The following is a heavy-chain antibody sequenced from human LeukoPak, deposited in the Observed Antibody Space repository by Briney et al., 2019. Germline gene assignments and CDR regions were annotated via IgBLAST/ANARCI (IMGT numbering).Heavy chain of an antibody. V-gene: IGHV3-21*01. CDR2: ISSSSSYL. CDR3: ARQIGAWSYVVPSVLCDY. CDR1: GFTFSSYS. J-gene: IGHJ4*02. Sequence: PGGSLRLSCAASGFTFSSYSMNWVRQAPGKGLEWVSSISSSSSYLYYADSVKGRFTISRDNAKNSLYLQMNSLRAEDTAVYCCARQIGAWSYVVPSVLCDYWGQGTLVTVSS. D-gene: IGHD2-15*01.